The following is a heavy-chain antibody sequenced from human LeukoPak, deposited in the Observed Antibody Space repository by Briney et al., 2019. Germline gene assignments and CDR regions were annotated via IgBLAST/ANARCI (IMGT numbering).Heavy chain of an antibody. Sequence: PGGSQRLSCAASGFTFSSYSMDWVRQAPGKGLEWVSSISSSSNNIYYADSVKGRFTISRDNGKNSLYLLMNSLRAEDTAVYYCVYGGGYFQHWGQGTLVTVSS. J-gene: IGHJ1*01. CDR3: VYGGGYFQH. CDR2: ISSSSNNI. D-gene: IGHD4-23*01. V-gene: IGHV3-21*01. CDR1: GFTFSSYS.